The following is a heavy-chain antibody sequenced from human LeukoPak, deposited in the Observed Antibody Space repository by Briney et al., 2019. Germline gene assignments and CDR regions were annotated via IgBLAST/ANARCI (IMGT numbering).Heavy chain of an antibody. V-gene: IGHV3-48*03. J-gene: IGHJ5*02. CDR3: AREIGNYPRWFDP. Sequence: GGSLRLSCTASGXTFSSYAMHWVRQAPGKGLEWVSYIRSSGSPIYYADSAKGRFTISRDNAKNSLYLQMNSLRVEDTAVYYCAREIGNYPRWFDPWGQGTLVTVSS. CDR2: IRSSGSPI. D-gene: IGHD1-7*01. CDR1: GXTFSSYA.